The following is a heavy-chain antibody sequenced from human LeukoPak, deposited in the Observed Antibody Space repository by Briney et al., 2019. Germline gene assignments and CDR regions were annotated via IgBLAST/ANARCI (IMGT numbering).Heavy chain of an antibody. Sequence: GGSLRLSCAASGFTLNNYAMSWVRQAPGKGLEWVSSIASTGITTYYADSVKGRFTVSRDESKNTLYLQMNSLRVDDTAIYHCVNGRAGTEDAFDVWGQGTMVTVSS. CDR3: VNGRAGTEDAFDV. V-gene: IGHV3-23*01. D-gene: IGHD1-14*01. J-gene: IGHJ3*01. CDR1: GFTLNNYA. CDR2: IASTGITT.